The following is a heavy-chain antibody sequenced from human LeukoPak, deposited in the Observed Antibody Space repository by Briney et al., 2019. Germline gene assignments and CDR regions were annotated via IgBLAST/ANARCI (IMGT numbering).Heavy chain of an antibody. D-gene: IGHD3-10*01. CDR2: INPNSGGT. V-gene: IGHV1-2*02. CDR3: ARDSGREVDGSGTHYKANY. CDR1: GYPFTGYY. Sequence: ASVKVSCKASGYPFTGYYIHWVRQAPGQGLEWMGWINPNSGGTNYAQKFQGRVTMTRDTSISTAYMELSRLRSDDTAVYYCARDSGREVDGSGTHYKANYWGQGTLVTVSS. J-gene: IGHJ4*02.